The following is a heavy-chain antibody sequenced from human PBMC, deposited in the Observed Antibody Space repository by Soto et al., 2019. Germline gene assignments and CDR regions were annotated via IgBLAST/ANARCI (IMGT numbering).Heavy chain of an antibody. CDR3: SRDYSSYCPFDY. CDR2: ISSSSSTI. Sequence: EVQLVESGGGLVQPGGSLRLSCAASGFTFSSYSMNWVRQAPGKGLEWVSYISSSSSTIYYADSVKGRFTISRDNAKNSLYLRMNSRRGEDTAVYYCSRDYSSYCPFDYWGQGTLVTVSS. V-gene: IGHV3-48*01. J-gene: IGHJ4*02. D-gene: IGHD6-13*01. CDR1: GFTFSSYS.